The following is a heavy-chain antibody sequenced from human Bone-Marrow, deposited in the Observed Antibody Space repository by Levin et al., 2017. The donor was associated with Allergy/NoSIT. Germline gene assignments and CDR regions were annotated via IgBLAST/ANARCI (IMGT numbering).Heavy chain of an antibody. CDR2: MSNDGNFK. Sequence: GESLKISCAASEFIFSRYPMHWVRQAPGKGLEWVAVMSNDGNFKSYADSVKGRFTISRDNSVDTLYLQMNSLRPEDTGVYFCTRGAGSYPWAVFDHWGQGTLVTVS. CDR1: EFIFSRYP. J-gene: IGHJ4*02. CDR3: TRGAGSYPWAVFDH. V-gene: IGHV3-30*04. D-gene: IGHD3-10*01.